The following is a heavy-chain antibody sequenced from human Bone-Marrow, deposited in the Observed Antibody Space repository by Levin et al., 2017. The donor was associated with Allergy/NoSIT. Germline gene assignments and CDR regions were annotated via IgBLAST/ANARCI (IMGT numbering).Heavy chain of an antibody. J-gene: IGHJ6*02. CDR2: IWYDGSNK. CDR3: ARVPLSLPIQLWSHYYYYGMDV. D-gene: IGHD5-18*01. CDR1: GFTFSSYG. V-gene: IGHV3-33*01. Sequence: GGSLRLSCAASGFTFSSYGMHWVRQAPGKGLEWVAVIWYDGSNKYYADSVKGRFTISRDNSKNTLYLQMNSLRAEDTAVYYCARVPLSLPIQLWSHYYYYGMDVWGQGTTVTVSS.